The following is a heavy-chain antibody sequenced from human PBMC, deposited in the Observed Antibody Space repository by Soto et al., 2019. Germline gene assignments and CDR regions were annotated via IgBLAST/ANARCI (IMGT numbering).Heavy chain of an antibody. D-gene: IGHD3-16*01. Sequence: QVQLQESGPGLVKPSQTLSLTCTVSGGSISSGGYYWSWIRQHPGKGLEWIGYIYYSGSTYYNPSLKSRVTIAVDTSKNQFSLKLSSVTAADTAVYYCARDRGSPGWADAFDIWGQGTMVTVSS. J-gene: IGHJ3*02. V-gene: IGHV4-31*03. CDR2: IYYSGST. CDR3: ARDRGSPGWADAFDI. CDR1: GGSISSGGYY.